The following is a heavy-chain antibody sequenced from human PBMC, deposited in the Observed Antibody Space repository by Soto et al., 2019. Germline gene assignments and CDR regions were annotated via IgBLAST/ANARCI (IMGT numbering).Heavy chain of an antibody. CDR3: ARYSKLYGMDV. J-gene: IGHJ6*02. Sequence: ASVKVSCKASGHTFTSYDINWVRQATGQGLEWMGWMNPNSGNTGYAQKFQGRVTMTRNTAISTAYMELSSLRSEDTAVYYCARYSKLYGMDVWGQGTTVTVSS. CDR2: MNPNSGNT. CDR1: GHTFTSYD. V-gene: IGHV1-8*01. D-gene: IGHD4-4*01.